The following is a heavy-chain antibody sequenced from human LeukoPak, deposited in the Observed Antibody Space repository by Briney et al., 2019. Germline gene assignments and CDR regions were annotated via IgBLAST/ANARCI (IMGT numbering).Heavy chain of an antibody. CDR2: FSGSCAGK. J-gene: IGHJ4*02. Sequence: GRSLRLSCAASGLTFRYYALLGVGQPPGGGGEGGATFSGSCAGKYYPDSVQGRFPISRDNSKRTLFLQMNSLRAEDTAFYYCAKAELGVDTFFDYWGQGTLVTVSS. CDR3: AKAELGVDTFFDY. CDR1: GLTFRYYA. D-gene: IGHD3-3*01. V-gene: IGHV3-23*01.